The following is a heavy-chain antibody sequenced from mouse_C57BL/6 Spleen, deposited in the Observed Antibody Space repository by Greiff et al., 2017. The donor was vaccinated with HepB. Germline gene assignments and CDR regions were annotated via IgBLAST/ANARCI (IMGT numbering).Heavy chain of an antibody. CDR1: GFTFSSYA. D-gene: IGHD2-4*01. CDR3: ARDGLYDYDVAMDY. Sequence: DVMLVESGGGLVKPGGSLKLSCAASGFTFSSYAMSWVRQTPEKRLEWVATISDGGSYTYYPDNVKGRFTISRDNAKNNLYLQMSHLKSEDTAMYYCARDGLYDYDVAMDYWGQGTSVTVSS. V-gene: IGHV5-4*01. CDR2: ISDGGSYT. J-gene: IGHJ4*01.